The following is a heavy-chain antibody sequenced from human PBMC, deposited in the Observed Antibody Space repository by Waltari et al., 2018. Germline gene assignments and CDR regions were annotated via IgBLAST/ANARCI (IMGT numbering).Heavy chain of an antibody. V-gene: IGHV1-8*03. CDR1: GYTFTSYD. Sequence: QVQLVQSGAEVKKPGASVKVSCKASGYTFTSYDINWVRQATGQGLEWMGWMNPNSGNTGYAQKFPGRVTITRNTSISTAYMELSSLRSEDTAGYYCARGRSGYDDNDYWGQGTLVTVSS. D-gene: IGHD5-12*01. CDR3: ARGRSGYDDNDY. CDR2: MNPNSGNT. J-gene: IGHJ4*02.